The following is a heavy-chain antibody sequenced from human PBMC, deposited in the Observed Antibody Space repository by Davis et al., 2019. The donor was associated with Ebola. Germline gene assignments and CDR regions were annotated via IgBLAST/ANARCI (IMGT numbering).Heavy chain of an antibody. CDR1: GGTFISYG. J-gene: IGHJ4*02. CDR3: ARGPRTISGVLMLYYFDY. CDR2: IIPVFGIP. D-gene: IGHD3-16*01. V-gene: IGHV1-69*13. Sequence: SVKVSCKASGGTFISYGISWVRQAPGQGLDWMGGIIPVFGIPKYAQKFQGRVTITADESTSTAYMELSSLRSEDTAVYYCARGPRTISGVLMLYYFDYWGQGTLVTVSS.